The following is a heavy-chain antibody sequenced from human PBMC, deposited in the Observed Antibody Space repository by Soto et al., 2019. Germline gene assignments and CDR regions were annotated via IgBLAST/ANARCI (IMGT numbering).Heavy chain of an antibody. CDR3: AKWPPSPKMGVTSH. CDR2: ITVAGGGI. Sequence: EVQLLESGGGLAQPGGSLRLSCAASGFAFSSSAMAWIRQTPGKGLQWVSAITVAGGGIYYADSVKGPFTISRDNSKKTLYLQMNSLSAEDTAQYFCAKWPPSPKMGVTSHWGQGTLVTVSS. CDR1: GFAFSSSA. D-gene: IGHD1-26*01. J-gene: IGHJ4*02. V-gene: IGHV3-23*01.